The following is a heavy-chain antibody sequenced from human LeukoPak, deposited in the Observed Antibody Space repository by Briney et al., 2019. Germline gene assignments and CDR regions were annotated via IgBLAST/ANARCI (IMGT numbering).Heavy chain of an antibody. D-gene: IGHD1-1*01. CDR1: DDSITMYY. CDR2: VDHTVST. J-gene: IGHJ6*03. CDR3: ARGRVSSSTWYSTYYYYFYMDV. V-gene: IGHV4-59*01. Sequence: SETLSLTCSVSDDSITMYYWTWIRQPPGEGLEWIGYVDHTVSTNFNTSLNGRVSISRDTTKNLFSLRLRSVTAADTAVYFCARGRVSSSTWYSTYYYYFYMDVWGKGTTVTVSS.